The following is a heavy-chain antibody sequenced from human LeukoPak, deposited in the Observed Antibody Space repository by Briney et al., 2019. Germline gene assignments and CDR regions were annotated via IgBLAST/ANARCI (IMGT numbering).Heavy chain of an antibody. J-gene: IGHJ4*02. Sequence: SETLSLTCTVSGGSISSGDYYWSWIRQPPGKGLEWIGYIYYSGSTNYNPSLKSRVTISVDTSKNQFSLKLSSVTAADTAVYYCARDRGDRAGELFALSFDYWGQGTLVTVSS. CDR1: GGSISSGDYY. V-gene: IGHV4-61*08. CDR2: IYYSGST. CDR3: ARDRGDRAGELFALSFDY. D-gene: IGHD3-10*01.